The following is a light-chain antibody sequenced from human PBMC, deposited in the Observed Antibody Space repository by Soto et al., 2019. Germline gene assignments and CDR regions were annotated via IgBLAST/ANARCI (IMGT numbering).Light chain of an antibody. V-gene: IGKV3-15*01. Sequence: EIVMTQSPATLSVSPGEGATLSCRASQSVSSNLAWYQKKPGQAPRLPIYGASSRATGIPARCSGSGAGTEVYYSTRXLKSEDFAVYYCQQYNNWPRAFGPGTRWIS. CDR1: QSVSSN. CDR3: QQYNNWPRA. CDR2: GAS. J-gene: IGKJ3*01.